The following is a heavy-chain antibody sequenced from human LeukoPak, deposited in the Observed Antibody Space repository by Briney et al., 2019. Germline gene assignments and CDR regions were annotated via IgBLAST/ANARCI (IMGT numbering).Heavy chain of an antibody. CDR3: ATDSSSGYPYYFDY. V-gene: IGHV3-20*04. CDR2: INWNGGST. Sequence: GGSLRLSCAASGFTFDDYGMSWVRQAPGKGLEWVSGINWNGGSTGYADSVKGRFTISRDNAKNSLYLQMNSLRAEDTALYYCATDSSSGYPYYFDYWGQGTLVTVSS. D-gene: IGHD3-22*01. CDR1: GFTFDDYG. J-gene: IGHJ4*02.